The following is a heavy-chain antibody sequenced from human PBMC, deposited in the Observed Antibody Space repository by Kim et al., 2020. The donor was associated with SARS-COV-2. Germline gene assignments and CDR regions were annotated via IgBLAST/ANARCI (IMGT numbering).Heavy chain of an antibody. Sequence: GGSLRLSCAASGFTFSSYAMSWVRQAPGKGLEWVSAISGSGGSTYYADSVKGRFTISRDNSKNTLYLQMNSLRAEDTAVYYCAKDPRSYGDYGYYGMDVWGQGTTVTVSS. CDR3: AKDPRSYGDYGYYGMDV. J-gene: IGHJ6*02. CDR2: ISGSGGST. CDR1: GFTFSSYA. D-gene: IGHD4-17*01. V-gene: IGHV3-23*01.